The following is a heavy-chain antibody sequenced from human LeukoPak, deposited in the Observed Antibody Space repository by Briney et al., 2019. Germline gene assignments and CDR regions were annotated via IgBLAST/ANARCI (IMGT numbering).Heavy chain of an antibody. CDR1: GFTFSSYA. CDR3: ARDLDWILFDY. Sequence: GGSLRLSCAASGFTFSSYAMHWVRQAPGKGLEWVAVISYDGSNKHYADSVKGRFTISRDNSKNTLYLQMNSLRAEDTAVYYCARDLDWILFDYWGQGTLVTVSS. CDR2: ISYDGSNK. V-gene: IGHV3-30*04. J-gene: IGHJ4*02. D-gene: IGHD3-9*01.